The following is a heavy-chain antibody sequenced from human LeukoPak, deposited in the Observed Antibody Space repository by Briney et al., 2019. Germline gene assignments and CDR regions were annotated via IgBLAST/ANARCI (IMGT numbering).Heavy chain of an antibody. CDR2: IRSKANSYAT. J-gene: IGHJ5*02. CDR3: TRRHAAAAFGFDP. V-gene: IGHV3-73*01. D-gene: IGHD6-13*01. CDR1: GFTFSGSA. Sequence: GGSLRLSCAASGFTFSGSAMHWVRQASGKGLEWVGRIRSKANSYATAYAASVKGRFTISRDDSKNTAYLQMNSLKTEDTAVYYCTRRHAAAAFGFDPWGQGTLVTVSS.